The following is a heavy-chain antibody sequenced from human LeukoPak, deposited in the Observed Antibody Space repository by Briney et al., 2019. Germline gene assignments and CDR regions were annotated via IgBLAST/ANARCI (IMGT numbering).Heavy chain of an antibody. J-gene: IGHJ4*02. D-gene: IGHD4-23*01. CDR2: IYHSGST. CDR3: ARAPGGNIDY. Sequence: SETLSLTCGVSGDSISSSNWWSWVRQPPGKGLEWIGEIYHSGSTNYSPSLKSRVTISVDTSKNQFSLKLSSVTAADTAAYYCARAPGGNIDYWGQGTLVTVPS. V-gene: IGHV4-4*02. CDR1: GDSISSSNW.